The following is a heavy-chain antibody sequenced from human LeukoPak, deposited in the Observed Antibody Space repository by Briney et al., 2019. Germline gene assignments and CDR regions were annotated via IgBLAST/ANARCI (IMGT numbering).Heavy chain of an antibody. Sequence: GGSLRLSCAASGFTFRSYAMSWVRQAPGKGLEWISAITDSGGDTFHADSVKGRFTTSRDNSKNTLFLQMNSLRAEDTAVYYCAKGSSGSRPYYFDFWGQGTLVTVSS. J-gene: IGHJ4*02. V-gene: IGHV3-23*01. D-gene: IGHD1-26*01. CDR3: AKGSSGSRPYYFDF. CDR1: GFTFRSYA. CDR2: ITDSGGDT.